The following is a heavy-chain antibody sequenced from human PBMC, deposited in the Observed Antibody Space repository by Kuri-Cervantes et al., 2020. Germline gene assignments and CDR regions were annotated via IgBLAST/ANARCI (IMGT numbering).Heavy chain of an antibody. V-gene: IGHV3-23*01. CDR2: ISASGGST. CDR1: GYTFSNYG. CDR3: AKAGPPAVQWLVYFDY. Sequence: GESLKTSFAAPGYTFSNYGLHWVRQAPGKGLEWVSGISASGGSTSYAASVKGRFTISRDNSKNTLHLQMNSLRAEDTAVYYCAKAGPPAVQWLVYFDYWGQGTLVTVSS. D-gene: IGHD6-19*01. J-gene: IGHJ4*02.